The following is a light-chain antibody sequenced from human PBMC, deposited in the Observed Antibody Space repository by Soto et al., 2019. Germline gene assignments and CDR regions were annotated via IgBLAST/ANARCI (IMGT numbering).Light chain of an antibody. Sequence: ETVLTQSPATLSLSPGERATLSCRTSHSLDSYLAWYQKQPGQPPRLLIYDTSNRASGIPARFSGSGSGTDFTLTISSLEPEDSAVYYCLHRSNWPTFGQGTKVDIK. CDR3: LHRSNWPT. J-gene: IGKJ1*01. CDR2: DTS. V-gene: IGKV3-11*01. CDR1: HSLDSY.